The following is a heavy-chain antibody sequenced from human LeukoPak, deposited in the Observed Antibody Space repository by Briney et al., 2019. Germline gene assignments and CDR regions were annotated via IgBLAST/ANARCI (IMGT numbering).Heavy chain of an antibody. CDR2: ITGSGGST. CDR3: ARHSSGWGENWFDP. Sequence: SGGSPRLSCAASGFTFNSYAMSWVRQAPGKGLEWVSSITGSGGSTYYADSVKGRFTISRDNSKDTLYLQVNSLRAEDTAVYYCARHSSGWGENWFDPWGQGTLVTVSS. D-gene: IGHD6-19*01. V-gene: IGHV3-23*01. J-gene: IGHJ5*02. CDR1: GFTFNSYA.